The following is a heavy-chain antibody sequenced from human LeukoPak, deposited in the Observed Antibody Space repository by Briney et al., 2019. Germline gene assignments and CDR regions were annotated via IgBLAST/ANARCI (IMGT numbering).Heavy chain of an antibody. D-gene: IGHD3-3*01. CDR1: GGSISSYY. J-gene: IGHJ6*02. CDR3: ARSSPRDFWSGYSVPYYYYYGMDV. V-gene: IGHV4-59*01. CDR2: IYYSGST. Sequence: PSETLSLTCTVSGGSISSYYWSWIRQPPGKGLEWIGYIYYSGSTNYNPSLKSRVTISVDTFKNQFSLKLSSVTAADTAVYYCARSSPRDFWSGYSVPYYYYYGMDVWGQGTTVTVSS.